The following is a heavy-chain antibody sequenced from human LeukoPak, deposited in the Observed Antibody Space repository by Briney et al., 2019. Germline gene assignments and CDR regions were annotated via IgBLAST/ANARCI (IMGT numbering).Heavy chain of an antibody. CDR1: GGSISSYY. V-gene: IGHV4-59*01. D-gene: IGHD6-19*01. CDR3: ARLRGSGWDY. J-gene: IGHJ4*02. Sequence: SETLSLTCTVSGGSISSYYWSWIRQPPGKGLEWIGYIYYSGSTNYNPSLKSRVTISVDTPKNQFSLKLSSVTAADTAVYYCARLRGSGWDYWGQGTLVTVSS. CDR2: IYYSGST.